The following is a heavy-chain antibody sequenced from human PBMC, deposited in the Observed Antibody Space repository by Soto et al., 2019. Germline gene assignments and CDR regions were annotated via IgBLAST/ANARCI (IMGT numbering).Heavy chain of an antibody. CDR2: ISGSGGST. V-gene: IGHV3-23*01. Sequence: EVQLLDSGGGLVQRGGSLRLSCAASGFTFSSYAMSWVRQAPGKGLEWVSAISGSGGSTYYADSVKGRFTISRDNSKNTLYLQMNSLRAEDTAVYYCAKDRALAYYDILTGYYRCDYWGQGTLVTVSS. CDR3: AKDRALAYYDILTGYYRCDY. CDR1: GFTFSSYA. J-gene: IGHJ4*02. D-gene: IGHD3-9*01.